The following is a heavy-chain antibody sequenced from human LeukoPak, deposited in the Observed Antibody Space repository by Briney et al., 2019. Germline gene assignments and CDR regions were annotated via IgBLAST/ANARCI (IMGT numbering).Heavy chain of an antibody. CDR3: ARSGITVTTMDNWWFGDWFDP. D-gene: IGHD4-17*01. CDR1: GYTFTSYA. Sequence: GASVKVSCKASGYTFTSYAMHWVRQAPGQRLEWMGWINAGNGNTKYSQKFQGRITITRDTSASTAYMELSSLRSEDTAVYCCARSGITVTTMDNWWFGDWFDPWGQGTLVTVSS. V-gene: IGHV1-3*01. CDR2: INAGNGNT. J-gene: IGHJ5*02.